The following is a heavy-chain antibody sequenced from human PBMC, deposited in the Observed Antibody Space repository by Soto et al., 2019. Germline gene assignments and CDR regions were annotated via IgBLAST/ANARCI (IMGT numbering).Heavy chain of an antibody. D-gene: IGHD4-4*01. CDR3: ARDYRRRGQIATITYYYYYDGMDV. J-gene: IGHJ6*02. V-gene: IGHV1-69*13. CDR1: GGTFSSYA. CDR2: IIPIFGTA. Sequence: ASVKVSCKASGGTFSSYAISWVRQAPGQGLEWMGGIIPIFGTANYAQKFQGRVTITADESTSTAYMELSSLRSEDTAVYYCARDYRRRGQIATITYYYYYDGMDVWGQGTTVTVSS.